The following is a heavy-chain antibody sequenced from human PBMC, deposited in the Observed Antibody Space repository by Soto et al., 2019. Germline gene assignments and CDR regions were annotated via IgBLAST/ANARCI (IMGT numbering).Heavy chain of an antibody. CDR3: AKDQAIGTAYYYYAMDV. Sequence: GGSLRLSCAASGFTFDGYAMHWVRQGPGKGLEWISGISWSSENIVYADSVKGRFTISRDNARNSLYLQMNSLRAEDTALYYCAKDQAIGTAYYYYAMDVRGQGTTVPVSS. J-gene: IGHJ6*02. V-gene: IGHV3-9*01. CDR1: GFTFDGYA. CDR2: ISWSSENI.